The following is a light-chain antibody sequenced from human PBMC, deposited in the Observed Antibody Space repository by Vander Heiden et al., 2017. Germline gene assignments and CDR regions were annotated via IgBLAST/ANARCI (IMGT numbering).Light chain of an antibody. Sequence: IVLTQSPGSLSLTPGETDTLSCRASQSVSSNYLAWYQQRPGQAPRLLIYGASTRATGIPDRFSGSGSGTDFTLSISRVEPEDSAVYSCQQYGSSPWTFGQGTKVEIK. CDR2: GAS. CDR3: QQYGSSPWT. CDR1: QSVSSNY. J-gene: IGKJ1*01. V-gene: IGKV3-20*01.